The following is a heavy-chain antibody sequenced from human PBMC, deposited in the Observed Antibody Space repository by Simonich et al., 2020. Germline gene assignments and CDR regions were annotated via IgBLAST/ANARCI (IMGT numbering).Heavy chain of an antibody. CDR2: IYYSGST. CDR1: GGSISSYY. D-gene: IGHD5-12*01. CDR3: ARHDRWLQFYFDY. J-gene: IGHJ4*02. V-gene: IGHV4-59*08. Sequence: QVQLQESGPGLVKPSETLSLTCTVSGGSISSYYWSWIRQPPGKGLEWIWYIYYSGSTTYNPSLKSRVTISVDTSKNQFSLKLSSVTAADTAVYYCARHDRWLQFYFDYWGQGTLVTVSS.